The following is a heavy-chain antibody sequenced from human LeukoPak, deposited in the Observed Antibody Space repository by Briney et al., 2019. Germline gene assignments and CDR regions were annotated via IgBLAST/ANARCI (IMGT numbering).Heavy chain of an antibody. Sequence: GRSLRLSCAASGFAFSSNGMHWVRQAPGKGLEWVALISYDGSNKYYADSVKGRFTISRDNSKNTLYLQMNSLRAEDTAVYYCAKDRSSSWTWTIDYWGQGTLVTVSS. CDR3: AKDRSSSWTWTIDY. CDR2: ISYDGSNK. D-gene: IGHD6-13*01. V-gene: IGHV3-30*18. J-gene: IGHJ4*02. CDR1: GFAFSSNG.